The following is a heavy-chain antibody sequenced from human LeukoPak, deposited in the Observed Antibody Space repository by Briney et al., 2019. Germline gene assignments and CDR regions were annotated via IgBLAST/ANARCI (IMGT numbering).Heavy chain of an antibody. D-gene: IGHD3-22*01. CDR2: ISGSGSTI. CDR3: ARANYYDSSGYYPY. CDR1: GFTFSDYY. J-gene: IGHJ4*02. Sequence: PVGSLRLSCAASGFTFSDYYKSWMRQAPGKGLEWFSYISGSGSTIYYADSVKGRFTISRDNAKNSLYLQMNSLRAEDTAVYYCARANYYDSSGYYPYWGQGTLVTVSS. V-gene: IGHV3-11*04.